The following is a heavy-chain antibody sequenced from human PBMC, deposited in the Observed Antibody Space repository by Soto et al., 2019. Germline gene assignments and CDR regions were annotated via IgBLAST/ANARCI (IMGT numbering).Heavy chain of an antibody. Sequence: EVQLVESGGGLVQPGRSLRLSCAASGFTFDDYAIHWVRQAPGRGLVWVAGISWDGASIGYADSVKGRFTISRDNAKNSLQLQMNSLRSEDTALYYCAVLILYGSGFDCWGQGTLVTVSS. J-gene: IGHJ4*02. CDR3: AVLILYGSGFDC. CDR1: GFTFDDYA. CDR2: ISWDGASI. V-gene: IGHV3-9*01. D-gene: IGHD3-10*01.